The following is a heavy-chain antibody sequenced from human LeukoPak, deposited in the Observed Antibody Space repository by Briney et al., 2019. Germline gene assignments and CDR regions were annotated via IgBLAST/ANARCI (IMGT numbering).Heavy chain of an antibody. J-gene: IGHJ5*02. CDR1: GYTFTSYG. CDR2: ISAYNGNT. CDR3: AREGSSSRKYNWFDP. Sequence: ASVKVSCKASGYTFTSYGISWVRQAPGQGLEWMGWISAYNGNTNYAQKLQGRVTMTTDTSTSTAYMELRSLRSDDTAVYYCAREGSSSRKYNWFDPWGQGTLVTVSS. V-gene: IGHV1-18*01. D-gene: IGHD6-13*01.